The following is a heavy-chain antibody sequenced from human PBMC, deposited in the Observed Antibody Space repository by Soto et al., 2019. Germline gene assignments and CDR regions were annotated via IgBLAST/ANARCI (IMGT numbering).Heavy chain of an antibody. J-gene: IGHJ5*02. CDR1: GGSFSGYY. CDR3: ARDQLEGNWFDP. CDR2: INHSGRT. Sequence: SETLSLTCAVYGGSFSGYYWTWIRQPPGTGLEWIGEINHSGRTNYNPSLKSRVTISVDTSKNQFSLKLTSVTAADTAVYYCARDQLEGNWFDPWGQGTLVTVS. V-gene: IGHV4-34*01. D-gene: IGHD1-1*01.